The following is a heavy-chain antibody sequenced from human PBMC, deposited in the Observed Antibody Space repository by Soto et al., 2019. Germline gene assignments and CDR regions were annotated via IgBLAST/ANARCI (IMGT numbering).Heavy chain of an antibody. CDR1: GFTFSNAW. J-gene: IGHJ6*02. D-gene: IGHD3-22*01. V-gene: IGHV3-15*01. CDR3: TTVNVTYDSSGYYYYYYGMDV. Sequence: EVQLVESGGGLVKPGGSLRLSCAASGFTFSNAWMSWVRQAPGKGLEWVGRIKSKTDCGTTDYAAPVKGRFTISRDDSKITLYLQMNSLKTEDSAVYYCTTVNVTYDSSGYYYYYYGMDVWGQGTTVTVSS. CDR2: IKSKTDCGTT.